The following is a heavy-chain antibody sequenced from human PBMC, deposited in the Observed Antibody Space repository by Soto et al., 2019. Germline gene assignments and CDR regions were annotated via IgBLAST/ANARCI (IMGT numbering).Heavy chain of an antibody. CDR2: IWYDGSNQ. CDR1: GFSFSNYG. V-gene: IGHV3-33*01. D-gene: IGHD2-2*01. Sequence: QVQLVESGGGVVQPGRSLRLSCAASGFSFSNYGMHWVRQAPGKGLEWVAVIWYDGSNQHYADSVKGRFTISRDKWKNTLELQINSLEAQDTAVYYWARGDRYANDYWGQGTLVTVSS. J-gene: IGHJ4*02. CDR3: ARGDRYANDY.